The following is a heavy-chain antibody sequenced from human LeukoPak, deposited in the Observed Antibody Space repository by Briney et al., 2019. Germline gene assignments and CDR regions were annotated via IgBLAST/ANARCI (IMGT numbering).Heavy chain of an antibody. Sequence: SETLSLTCAVYGGSFSGYYWSWIRQPPGKGLEWIGEINQSGSTNYNPSLKSRVTLSADTSKNQFSLKLSSVTAEDTAVYYCARGSWEVRFDFWGQGPLVTVSS. J-gene: IGHJ4*02. D-gene: IGHD1-26*01. V-gene: IGHV4-34*01. CDR2: INQSGST. CDR3: ARGSWEVRFDF. CDR1: GGSFSGYY.